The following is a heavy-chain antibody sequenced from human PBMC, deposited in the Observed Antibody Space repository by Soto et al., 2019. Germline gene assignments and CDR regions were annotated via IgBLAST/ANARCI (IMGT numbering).Heavy chain of an antibody. CDR2: IYTIGST. CDR1: GGSISSYY. V-gene: IGHV4-4*07. J-gene: IGHJ5*02. D-gene: IGHD1-26*01. Sequence: PSETLSLTCTVSGGSISSYYWSWIRQPAGKGLEWIGRIYTIGSTNYNPSSQSRVTISIDTYKNQLSLKMTSMTAADTAVYYCARDMHAGFTHYFDPRGQGTLVTDSS. CDR3: ARDMHAGFTHYFDP.